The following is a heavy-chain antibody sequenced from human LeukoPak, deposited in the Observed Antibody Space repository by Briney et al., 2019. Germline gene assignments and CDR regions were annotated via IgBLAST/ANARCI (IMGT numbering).Heavy chain of an antibody. V-gene: IGHV1-18*01. CDR1: GYTFTSYG. D-gene: IGHD3-10*01. J-gene: IGHJ4*02. CDR3: ARVGSGSPYPYYFDY. CDR2: ISAYNGNT. Sequence: GASVKVSCKASGYTFTSYGITWVRQAPGQGLEWMGWISAYNGNTNYAQKPQGRVTMTTDTSTSTAYMELRSLRSDDSAVYYCARVGSGSPYPYYFDYWGQGTLLTVSS.